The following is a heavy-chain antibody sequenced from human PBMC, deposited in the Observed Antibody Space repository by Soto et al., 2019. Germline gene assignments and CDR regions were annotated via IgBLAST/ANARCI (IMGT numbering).Heavy chain of an antibody. Sequence: ASVKVSCKASGYTFTSYGISWVRQAPGQGLEWMGWISAYNGNTNYAQKLQGRVTMTTDTSTSTAYMELRSLRSDDTAVYYCARSTVTTPGKSRYFEYWGQGTLVTVSS. V-gene: IGHV1-18*01. J-gene: IGHJ4*02. D-gene: IGHD4-17*01. CDR2: ISAYNGNT. CDR3: ARSTVTTPGKSRYFEY. CDR1: GYTFTSYG.